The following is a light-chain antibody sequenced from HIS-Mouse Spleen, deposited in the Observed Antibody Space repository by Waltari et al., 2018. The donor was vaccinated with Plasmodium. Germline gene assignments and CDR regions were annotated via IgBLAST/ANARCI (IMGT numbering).Light chain of an antibody. J-gene: IGLJ2*01. CDR2: DDS. CDR3: QVWDSSSDHVV. Sequence: SYVLTQPPSVSVAPGTTARLTCGGNNIGSTSVHWYQQKPGQAPVLVVYDDSDRPSGIPERISGSNSGNTATLTISRVEAGDEADYYCQVWDSSSDHVVFGGGTKLTVL. V-gene: IGLV3-21*03. CDR1: NIGSTS.